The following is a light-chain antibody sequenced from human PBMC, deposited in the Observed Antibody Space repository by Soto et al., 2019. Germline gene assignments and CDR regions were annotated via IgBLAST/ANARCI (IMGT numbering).Light chain of an antibody. V-gene: IGKV3-11*01. CDR3: QQRSNWPPVT. CDR1: QSVSSY. CDR2: DAS. Sequence: IVLTQSPATLSLSPGERATLSCRASQSVSSYFAWYQQKPGQAPRLPIYDASNRATGIPARFSGSGSGTDFTLTISSLEPEDFAVYYCQQRSNWPPVTFGGGTRWIA. J-gene: IGKJ4*01.